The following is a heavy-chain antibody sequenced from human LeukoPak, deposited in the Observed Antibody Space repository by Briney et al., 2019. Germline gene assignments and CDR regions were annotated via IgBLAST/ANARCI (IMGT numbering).Heavy chain of an antibody. CDR3: ARDVDASGWYNWFDP. CDR1: DYSINSGYY. D-gene: IGHD6-19*01. J-gene: IGHJ5*02. Sequence: SETLSLTCSVSDYSINSGYYWGWIRQPPGKGLEWIASIYQSGHTYYNPSLKSRVTMSVDTSKNQFSLKLSSVTAADTAVYYCARDVDASGWYNWFDPWGQGTLVTVSS. CDR2: IYQSGHT. V-gene: IGHV4-38-2*02.